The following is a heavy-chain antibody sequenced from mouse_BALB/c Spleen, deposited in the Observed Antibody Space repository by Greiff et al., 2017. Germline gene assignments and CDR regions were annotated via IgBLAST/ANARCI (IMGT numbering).Heavy chain of an antibody. V-gene: IGHV5-6-3*01. D-gene: IGHD2-1*01. Sequence: EVMLVESGGGLVQPGGSLKLSCAASGFTFSSYGMSWVRQTPDKRLELVATINSNGGSTYYPDSVKGRFTISRDNAKNTLYLQMSSLKSEDTAMYYCARDSYGNFDYWGQGTTLTVSS. CDR2: INSNGGST. J-gene: IGHJ2*01. CDR3: ARDSYGNFDY. CDR1: GFTFSSYG.